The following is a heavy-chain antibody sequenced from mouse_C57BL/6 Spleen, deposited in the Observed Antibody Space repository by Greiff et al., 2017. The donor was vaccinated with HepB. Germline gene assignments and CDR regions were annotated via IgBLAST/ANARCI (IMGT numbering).Heavy chain of an antibody. J-gene: IGHJ3*01. V-gene: IGHV1-26*01. D-gene: IGHD2-4*01. CDR1: GYTFTDYY. CDR3: ARGGNDYVY. CDR2: INPNNGGT. Sequence: EVQLQQSGPELVKPGASVKISCKASGYTFTDYYMNWVKQSHGKSLEWIGDINPNNGGTSYNQKFKGKATLTVDKSSSTAYMELRSLTSEDSAVYYCARGGNDYVYWGQGTRVTVSA.